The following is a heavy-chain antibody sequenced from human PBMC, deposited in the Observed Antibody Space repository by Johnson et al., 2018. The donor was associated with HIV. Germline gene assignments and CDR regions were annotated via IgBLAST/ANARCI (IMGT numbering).Heavy chain of an antibody. CDR2: ISWNSGSI. V-gene: IGHV3-9*01. Sequence: VQLVESGGGLVQPGRSLRLSCAASGFTFDDYAMHWVRQAPGKGLEWVSGISWNSGSIGYAASVTGRFTISRDNAKNSLYVHMNSLRAEDTALYYCAKDGIAVAGRAAFDIWGQGTMVTVSS. J-gene: IGHJ3*02. CDR3: AKDGIAVAGRAAFDI. CDR1: GFTFDDYA. D-gene: IGHD6-19*01.